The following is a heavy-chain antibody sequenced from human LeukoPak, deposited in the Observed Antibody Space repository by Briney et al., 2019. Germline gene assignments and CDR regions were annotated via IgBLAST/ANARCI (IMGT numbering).Heavy chain of an antibody. J-gene: IGHJ4*02. D-gene: IGHD1-7*01. CDR1: GFTFSSYG. CDR3: ARDSSLELRNFDY. Sequence: PGRSLRLSCAASGFTFSSYGMHWVRQAPGKGLEWVAVIWYDGSNKYYADSVKGRFTISRDNSKNTLYLQMNSLRAEDTAVYYCARDSSLELRNFDYWGQGTLVTVSS. V-gene: IGHV3-33*01. CDR2: IWYDGSNK.